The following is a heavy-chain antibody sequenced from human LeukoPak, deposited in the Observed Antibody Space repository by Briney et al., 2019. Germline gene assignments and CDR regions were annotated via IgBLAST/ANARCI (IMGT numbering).Heavy chain of an antibody. J-gene: IGHJ4*02. Sequence: GGSLRLSCAASGFTFSSYGMHWVRQAPGKGQEWVAVIWYDGSNKYYADSVKGRFTISRDNSKNTLYLQMNSLRAEDTAVYYCARAYYGSGSYYPLRIDYWGQGTLVTVSS. D-gene: IGHD3-10*01. CDR2: IWYDGSNK. CDR3: ARAYYGSGSYYPLRIDY. CDR1: GFTFSSYG. V-gene: IGHV3-33*01.